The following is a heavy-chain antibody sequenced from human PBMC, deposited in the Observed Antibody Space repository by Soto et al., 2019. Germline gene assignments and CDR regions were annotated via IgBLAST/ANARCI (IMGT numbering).Heavy chain of an antibody. D-gene: IGHD3-3*01. Sequence: ASVKVSCKASGYTFTSYDINWVRQATGQGLEWMGWMNPNSGNTGYAQKFQGRVTMTRNTSISTAYMELSSLRSEDTAVYYCAREGWQNYDFWIGNYTHYYYHMDCWGKGTTVT. J-gene: IGHJ6*03. CDR3: AREGWQNYDFWIGNYTHYYYHMDC. CDR2: MNPNSGNT. CDR1: GYTFTSYD. V-gene: IGHV1-8*01.